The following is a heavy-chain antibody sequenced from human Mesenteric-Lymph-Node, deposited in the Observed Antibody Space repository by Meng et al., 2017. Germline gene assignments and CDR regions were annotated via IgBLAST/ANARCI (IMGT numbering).Heavy chain of an antibody. J-gene: IGHJ5*02. D-gene: IGHD3-10*01. CDR2: IHDSGST. V-gene: IGHV4-31*03. CDR3: ARASYGSGSPLGESWFDP. Sequence: GQPQESGPGLVKPSPTLSLTCTVSGGSISSGGYYWSWIRQHPGKGLEWIGYIHDSGSTYYNPSLKSRVTISADTSKNQFSLKLSSVTAADTAVYYCARASYGSGSPLGESWFDPWGQGTLVTVSS. CDR1: GGSISSGGYY.